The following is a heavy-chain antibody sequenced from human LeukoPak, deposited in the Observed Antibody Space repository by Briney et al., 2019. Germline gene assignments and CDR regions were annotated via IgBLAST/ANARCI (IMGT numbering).Heavy chain of an antibody. V-gene: IGHV3-21*01. J-gene: IGHJ4*02. CDR1: GFAFSLYT. D-gene: IGHD1-26*01. Sequence: GGSLRLSCAASGFAFSLYTMNWVRQAPGKGLEWVSSISSSNKYIFYADSVKGRFTISRDNAKNSLYLQMNSLRAEDTAVYYCAREERERFDYWGQGTLVTVSS. CDR3: AREERERFDY. CDR2: ISSSNKYI.